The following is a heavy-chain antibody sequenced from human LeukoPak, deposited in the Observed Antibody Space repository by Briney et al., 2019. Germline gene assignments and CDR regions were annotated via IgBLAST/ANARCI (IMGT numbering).Heavy chain of an antibody. CDR3: ARAWRFLEWLTKPGCYFDY. J-gene: IGHJ4*02. Sequence: SETLSLTCTVSGGSISSSSYYWGWIRQPPGKGLEWIGSIYYSGSTYYNPSLKSRVTISVDTSKNQFSLKLSSVTAADTAVYYCARAWRFLEWLTKPGCYFDYWGQGTLVTVSS. V-gene: IGHV4-39*07. CDR1: GGSISSSSYY. D-gene: IGHD3-3*01. CDR2: IYYSGST.